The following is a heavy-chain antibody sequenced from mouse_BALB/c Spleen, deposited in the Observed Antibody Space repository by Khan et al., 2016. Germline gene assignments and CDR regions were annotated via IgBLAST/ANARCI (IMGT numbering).Heavy chain of an antibody. CDR2: IDPYYGGT. V-gene: IGHV1S135*01. CDR1: GYSFTGYN. D-gene: IGHD2-4*01. Sequence: MQLEEAGPELEKPGASVKISCKASGYSFTGYNMNWVKQSNGKRLEWIGNIDPYYGGTSYNQKFKGKATLTVDKSSSTAYMQLKSLTSEDSAVYYCARDYYDYDGPYWGQGTLVTVSA. CDR3: ARDYYDYDGPY. J-gene: IGHJ3*01.